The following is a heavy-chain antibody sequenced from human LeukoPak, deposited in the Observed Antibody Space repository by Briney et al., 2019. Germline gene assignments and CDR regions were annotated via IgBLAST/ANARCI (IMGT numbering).Heavy chain of an antibody. V-gene: IGHV3-30*18. CDR2: ISYDGGRE. Sequence: TGGSLRLSCAVSGFTFNKYGMNWVRQAPGKGLEWVALISYDGGREYYVDSVKGRFTISRDNSKNMVYLQMNSLRPEDTAVYYCAKDVTAKQLVNWFDPWGQGTLVTVSS. CDR3: AKDVTAKQLVNWFDP. CDR1: GFTFNKYG. J-gene: IGHJ5*02. D-gene: IGHD6-6*01.